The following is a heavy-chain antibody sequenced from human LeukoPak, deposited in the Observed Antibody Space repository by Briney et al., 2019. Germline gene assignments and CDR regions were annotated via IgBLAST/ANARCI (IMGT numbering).Heavy chain of an antibody. CDR3: AKGGEMIHYYYMDV. D-gene: IGHD3-22*01. CDR1: GFTFSSYS. V-gene: IGHV3-21*01. Sequence: PGGSLRLSCAASGFTFSSYSMNWVRQAPGKGLEWVSSISSSSYIYYADSVKGRFTISRDNAKNSLYLQMNSLRAEDTAVYYCAKGGEMIHYYYMDVWGKGTTVTVSS. CDR2: ISSSSYI. J-gene: IGHJ6*03.